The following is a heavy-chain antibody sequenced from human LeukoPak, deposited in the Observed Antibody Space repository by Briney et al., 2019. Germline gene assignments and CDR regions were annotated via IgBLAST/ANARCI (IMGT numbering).Heavy chain of an antibody. Sequence: SETLSLTCTDSGGSISSPYWSWIRQPPGKGLEWIGYIYYSGSSNYSSSLKSRVTISVDTSKNQCSLQLNSVTPEDTAVYYCARVLGDGFDYWGQGTLVTVCS. J-gene: IGHJ4*02. V-gene: IGHV4-59*11. CDR1: GGSISSPY. D-gene: IGHD5-24*01. CDR2: IYYSGSS. CDR3: ARVLGDGFDY.